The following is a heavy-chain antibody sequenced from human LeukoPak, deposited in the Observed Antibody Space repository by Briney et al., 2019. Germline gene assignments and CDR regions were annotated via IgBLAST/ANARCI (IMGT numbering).Heavy chain of an antibody. J-gene: IGHJ4*02. D-gene: IGHD1-26*01. Sequence: SETLSLTCSVSGGSISARNYNWGWIRQPPGQGLEWIGNIDDAGTTLYNPSLKSRVTISKDTSKNQFSLKVTSVPAADTAVYFCARERPLTSGSYFDLWGQGILVTVSS. V-gene: IGHV4-39*07. CDR1: GGSISARNYN. CDR2: IDDAGTT. CDR3: ARERPLTSGSYFDL.